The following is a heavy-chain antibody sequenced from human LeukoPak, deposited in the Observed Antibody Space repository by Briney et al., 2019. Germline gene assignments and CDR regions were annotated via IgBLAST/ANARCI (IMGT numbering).Heavy chain of an antibody. CDR1: GFTISSYS. V-gene: IGHV3-21*01. CDR2: ISSSSSYI. CDR3: ARAHGYGSSTSCYVDY. Sequence: PGGYLRFSCAASGFTISSYSMNWLRQAPGKGLEWVSSISSSSSYIYYADSVKGRFTISRDNAKNSLYLQMNRLRAEDTAVYYCARAHGYGSSTSCYVDYWGQGTLVTVSS. J-gene: IGHJ4*02. D-gene: IGHD2-2*03.